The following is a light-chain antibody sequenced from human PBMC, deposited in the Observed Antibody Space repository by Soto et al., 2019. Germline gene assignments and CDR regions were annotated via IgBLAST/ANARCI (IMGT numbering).Light chain of an antibody. CDR1: SSNIGAGHD. CDR2: GNG. J-gene: IGLJ1*01. V-gene: IGLV1-40*01. Sequence: QSVLTQPPSVAGSPGQRVTISCTGSSSNIGAGHDVHWYQQLPGTAPKLLIYGNGNRPSGVPDRFSGSKSGTSASLAITGIQAEDEADYYCQSYDSGLSGSEVFGTGTKLTVL. CDR3: QSYDSGLSGSEV.